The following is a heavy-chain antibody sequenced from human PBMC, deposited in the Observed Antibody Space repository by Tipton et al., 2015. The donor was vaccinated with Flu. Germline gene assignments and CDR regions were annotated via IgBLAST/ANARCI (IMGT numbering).Heavy chain of an antibody. D-gene: IGHD6-19*01. CDR1: GFMFSGYG. Sequence: SLRLSCAASGFMFSGYGMHWVRPAPGKGLEWVAFIRHDESDKYYAASVKGRFTISRDNSKNALYLAINSLRTEDTAVYYCAKDGWDTSGWYPFDYWGQGTLVTVSS. V-gene: IGHV3-30*02. J-gene: IGHJ4*02. CDR2: IRHDESDK. CDR3: AKDGWDTSGWYPFDY.